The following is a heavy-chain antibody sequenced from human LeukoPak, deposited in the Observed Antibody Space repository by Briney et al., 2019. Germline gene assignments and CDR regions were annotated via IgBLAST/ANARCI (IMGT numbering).Heavy chain of an antibody. V-gene: IGHV3-23*01. J-gene: IGHJ4*02. CDR2: ISGGGGST. D-gene: IGHD1-26*01. CDR3: AKGGKWDVTPFDY. CDR1: RFTFSSYS. Sequence: GGSLRLSCAASRFTFSSYSMNWVRQAPGKGLEWVSTISGGGGSTYYADSVKGRFTISRDNSKNTLYLQVNSLRAEDTAVYYCAKGGKWDVTPFDYWGQGTLVTVSS.